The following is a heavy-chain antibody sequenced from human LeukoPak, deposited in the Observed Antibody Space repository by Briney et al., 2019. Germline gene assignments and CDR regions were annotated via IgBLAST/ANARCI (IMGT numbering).Heavy chain of an antibody. J-gene: IGHJ5*02. V-gene: IGHV4-59*01. D-gene: IGHD6-13*01. CDR1: GGSISSYY. CDR2: IYYSGST. CDR3: ARKGSYRAAAGWFDP. Sequence: PSETLSLTCTVSGGSISSYYWSWIRQPPGKGREWMGYIYYSGSTNYNPSLKSRVTISVDTSKNQFSLKLSSVTAADTAVYYCARKGSYRAAAGWFDPWGQGTLVTVSS.